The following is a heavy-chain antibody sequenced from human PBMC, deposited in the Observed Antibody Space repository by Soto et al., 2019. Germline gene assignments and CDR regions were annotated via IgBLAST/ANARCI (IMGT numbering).Heavy chain of an antibody. V-gene: IGHV2-5*02. Sequence: QITLKESGPTLVKPTQTLTVTCTFSGFSLSTSGVGVGWIRQPPGKSLEWLALIYWDGDKRYSPFLKSRLTIXKXXSENQVVLTLTNMDPVDTATYYCAHKGGRGAGMDVWGQGTTVTVSS. CDR3: AHKGGRGAGMDV. D-gene: IGHD2-15*01. CDR1: GFSLSTSGVG. J-gene: IGHJ6*02. CDR2: IYWDGDK.